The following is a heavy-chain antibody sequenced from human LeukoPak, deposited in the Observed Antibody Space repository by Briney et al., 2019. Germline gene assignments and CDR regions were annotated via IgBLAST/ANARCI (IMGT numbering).Heavy chain of an antibody. CDR1: GFTFSSYS. CDR2: ISSSSSTI. J-gene: IGHJ6*03. D-gene: IGHD3-3*01. V-gene: IGHV3-48*01. Sequence: GGSLRLSCAASGFTFSSYSMNWVRQAPGKGLEWVSYISSSSSTIYYADSVKGRFTISGDNAKNSLYLQMNSLRAEDTAVYYCARVYDFWSGKTGATGYYYMDVWGKGTTVTVSS. CDR3: ARVYDFWSGKTGATGYYYMDV.